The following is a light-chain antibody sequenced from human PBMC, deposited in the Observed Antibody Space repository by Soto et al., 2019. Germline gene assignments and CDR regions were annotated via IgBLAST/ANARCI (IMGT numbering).Light chain of an antibody. CDR1: QSVSSS. CDR3: QQDYNLPFT. CDR2: RAS. V-gene: IGKV3-15*01. J-gene: IGKJ5*01. Sequence: ERVMTQSPATLSVSTGERATLSCRASQSVSSSLAWYQQKPGQAPRLLIQRASTRATGIPARFSGSGSGTEFTLTISSLQAEDFAVYYCQQDYNLPFTFGQGTRLEIK.